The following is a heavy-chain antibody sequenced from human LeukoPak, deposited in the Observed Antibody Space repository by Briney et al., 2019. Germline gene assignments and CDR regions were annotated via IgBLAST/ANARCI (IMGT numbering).Heavy chain of an antibody. J-gene: IGHJ4*02. CDR2: IYHSGST. CDR1: GGSISSGGYY. D-gene: IGHD6-6*01. CDR3: ARYSSSRVLDY. V-gene: IGHV4-30-2*02. Sequence: KPSQTLSLTCTVSGGSISSGGYYWSWIRQPPGKGLEWIGYIYHSGSTYYNPSLKSRVTISVDTSKNQFSLKLSSVTAADTAVYYCARYSSSRVLDYWGQGTLVTVSS.